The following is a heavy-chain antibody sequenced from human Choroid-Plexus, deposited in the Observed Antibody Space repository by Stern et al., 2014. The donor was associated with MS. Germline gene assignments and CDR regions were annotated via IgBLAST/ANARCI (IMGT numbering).Heavy chain of an antibody. CDR1: GFTFGSCA. D-gene: IGHD2/OR15-2a*01. J-gene: IGHJ5*02. Sequence: VQLVESGGGVVQPGRPLRLSCAASGFTFGSCAMHWVRQAPGTGLEGVAGVSYDGSNKYYADSVKGRFTISRDNSQNTLYMQMSSLRAEDTAVYYCAKDRQYLTYFFDHWGQGSLVTVSS. V-gene: IGHV3-30*18. CDR3: AKDRQYLTYFFDH. CDR2: VSYDGSNK.